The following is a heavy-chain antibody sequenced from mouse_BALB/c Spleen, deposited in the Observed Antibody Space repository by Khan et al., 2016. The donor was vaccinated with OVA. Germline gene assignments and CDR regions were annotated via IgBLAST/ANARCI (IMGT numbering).Heavy chain of an antibody. CDR1: GDSITSGY. V-gene: IGHV3-8*02. J-gene: IGHJ2*01. Sequence: EVQLQESGPSLVKPSQTLSLTCSVTGDSITSGYWNWIRKFPGNKLEYMGYISYSGSTYYNPSLKSRISITRDTSKNQHYLQLNSMTNEDSATYYCAGTSYYGNYYFDYWGQGTTLTVSS. D-gene: IGHD2-10*01. CDR2: ISYSGST. CDR3: AGTSYYGNYYFDY.